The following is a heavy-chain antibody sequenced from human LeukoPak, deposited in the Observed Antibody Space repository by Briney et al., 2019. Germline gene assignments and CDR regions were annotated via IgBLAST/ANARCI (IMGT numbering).Heavy chain of an antibody. CDR2: IIPIFGTA. Sequence: ASVKVSCKASGYTFTSYGISWVRQAPGQGLEWMGGIIPIFGTANYAQKFQGRVTITTDESTSTAYMELSSLRSEDTAVYYCARVESNYYDSSGYYYVNWGQGTLVTVSS. J-gene: IGHJ4*02. CDR3: ARVESNYYDSSGYYYVN. V-gene: IGHV1-69*05. CDR1: GYTFTSYG. D-gene: IGHD3-22*01.